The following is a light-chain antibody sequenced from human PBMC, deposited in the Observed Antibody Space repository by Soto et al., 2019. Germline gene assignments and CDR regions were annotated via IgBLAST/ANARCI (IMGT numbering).Light chain of an antibody. CDR3: QQYNNWGT. V-gene: IGKV3-15*01. CDR1: QSVSSS. J-gene: IGKJ1*01. CDR2: GAS. Sequence: EIVMTQSPATLSVSPGERATLSCRASQSVSSSLAWYQQKPGHAPRLLIYGASTRATGIPARFSGSGSGTDFTLTISSLQSEDFAVYYCQQYNNWGTFGQGTKVEIK.